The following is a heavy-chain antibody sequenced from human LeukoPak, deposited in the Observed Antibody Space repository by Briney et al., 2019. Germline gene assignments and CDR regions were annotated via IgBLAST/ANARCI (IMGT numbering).Heavy chain of an antibody. V-gene: IGHV1-2*06. J-gene: IGHJ4*02. D-gene: IGHD3-9*01. CDR3: ARDDTQGRYFDWTF. Sequence: GASVKVSCKASGYTFTGYYMHWVRQAPGQGLEWMGRINPNSGGTNYAQKFQGRVTMTRDTSISTAYMELSRLRSDDTAVYYCARDDTQGRYFDWTFWGQGTLVTVSS. CDR2: INPNSGGT. CDR1: GYTFTGYY.